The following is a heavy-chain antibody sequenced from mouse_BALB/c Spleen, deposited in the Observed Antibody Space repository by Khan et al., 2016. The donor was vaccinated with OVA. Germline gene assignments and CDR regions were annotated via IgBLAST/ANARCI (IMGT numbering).Heavy chain of an antibody. V-gene: IGHV14-3*02. CDR2: IDPENGNT. CDR1: GFNIKDTY. CDR3: SSRLAD. J-gene: IGHJ3*01. Sequence: VQLQQPGAELVKPGASVKLSCTASGFNIKDTYMHWVKQRPEQGLEGIGRIDPENGNTKYDQKFQGKATIQADKSSNTFYRQLSILTSEDTAVYYCSSRLADGGQGTLGTVSA.